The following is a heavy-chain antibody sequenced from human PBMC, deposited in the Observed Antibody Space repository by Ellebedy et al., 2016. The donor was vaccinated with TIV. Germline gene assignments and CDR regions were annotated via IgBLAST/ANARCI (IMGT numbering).Heavy chain of an antibody. V-gene: IGHV4-34*01. CDR1: GGSFSGYY. Sequence: SETLSLTXAVYGGSFSGYYWSWIRQPPGKGLEWIGEINHSGSTNYNPSLKSRVTISVDTSKNQFSLKLSSVTAADTAVYYCARNDYGGNSVDYWGQGTLVTVSS. CDR3: ARNDYGGNSVDY. J-gene: IGHJ4*02. D-gene: IGHD4-23*01. CDR2: INHSGST.